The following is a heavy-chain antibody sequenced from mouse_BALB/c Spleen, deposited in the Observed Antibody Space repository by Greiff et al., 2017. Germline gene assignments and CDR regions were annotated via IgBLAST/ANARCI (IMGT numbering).Heavy chain of an antibody. CDR2: ISSGSSTI. Sequence: EVKVVESGGGLVQPGGSRKLSCAASGFTFSSFGMHWVRQAPEKGLEWVAYISSGSSTIYYADTVKGRFTISRDNPKNTLFLQMTSLRSEDTAMYYCASGRYYGSSFYFDYWGQGTTLTVSS. V-gene: IGHV5-17*02. CDR3: ASGRYYGSSFYFDY. CDR1: GFTFSSFG. D-gene: IGHD1-1*01. J-gene: IGHJ2*01.